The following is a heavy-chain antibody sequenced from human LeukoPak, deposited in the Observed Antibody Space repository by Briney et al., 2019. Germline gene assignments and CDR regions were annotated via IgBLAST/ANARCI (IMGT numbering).Heavy chain of an antibody. V-gene: IGHV1-69*05. CDR1: GGTFSSYA. D-gene: IGHD3-22*01. CDR2: IIPIFGTA. Sequence: SVKVSCKASGGTFSSYAISWVRQAPGQGLEWMGGIIPIFGTANYAQKFQGRVTITTDESTSTAYMELSSLRSEDTAVYYCARDRGYYDSSGYYYTDYWGQGTLVTVSS. CDR3: ARDRGYYDSSGYYYTDY. J-gene: IGHJ4*02.